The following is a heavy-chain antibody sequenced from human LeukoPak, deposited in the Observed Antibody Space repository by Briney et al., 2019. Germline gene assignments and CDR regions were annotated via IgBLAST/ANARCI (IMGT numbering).Heavy chain of an antibody. V-gene: IGHV3-30-3*01. CDR2: ISYDGSNK. D-gene: IGHD5-24*01. Sequence: GRSLRLSCAASGFTFSSYAMHWVRQAPGKGLEWVAVISYDGSNKYYADSVKGRFTISRDNAKKSLSLQMNSLRAEDTAVYYCARNRPEMARTPYYFDYWGQGTLVPV. CDR3: ARNRPEMARTPYYFDY. CDR1: GFTFSSYA. J-gene: IGHJ4*02.